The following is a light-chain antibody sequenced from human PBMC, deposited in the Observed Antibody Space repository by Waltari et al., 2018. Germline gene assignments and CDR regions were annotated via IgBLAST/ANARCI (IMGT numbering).Light chain of an antibody. CDR3: LQRSNWPFT. CDR1: QSVSSS. J-gene: IGKJ3*01. CDR2: GPS. V-gene: IGKV3-15*01. Sequence: EIVMTQSPATLSLSPGERATLSCRASQSVSSSLAWYQQKPGQAPRLLIYGPSSRATGIPDRFSGSGSGTDFTLTISSLEPEDVAVYYCLQRSNWPFTFGPGTKLDIK.